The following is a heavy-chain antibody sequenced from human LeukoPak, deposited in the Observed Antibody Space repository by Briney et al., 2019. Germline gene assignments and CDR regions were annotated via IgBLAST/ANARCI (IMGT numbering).Heavy chain of an antibody. Sequence: GSSVKVSCKASGYIFNGYYMYWVRQAPGQGLEWMGWIYPYTGGTDSAQKFQGRITMTRDTPISTAYMELSRLRSDETAVYYCARYYGEAPPYWGQGTLVIASS. CDR1: GYIFNGYY. CDR3: ARYYGEAPPY. CDR2: IYPYTGGT. J-gene: IGHJ4*02. D-gene: IGHD4-17*01. V-gene: IGHV1-2*02.